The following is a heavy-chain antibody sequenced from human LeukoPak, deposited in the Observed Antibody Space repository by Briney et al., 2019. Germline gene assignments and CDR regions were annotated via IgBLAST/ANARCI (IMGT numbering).Heavy chain of an antibody. CDR1: GGTFISYA. D-gene: IGHD5-24*01. J-gene: IGHJ4*02. Sequence: ASVKVSCKASGGTFISYAISWVRQAPGQGLEGMGGIITIFGTANYAQKFQGRVTINADESPNTANIAANRRTYGDRAGCFFLSLEMATQLLKGAHDYWGQGTLVTVSS. CDR2: IITIFGTA. CDR3: LSLEMATQLLKGAHDY. V-gene: IGHV1-69*13.